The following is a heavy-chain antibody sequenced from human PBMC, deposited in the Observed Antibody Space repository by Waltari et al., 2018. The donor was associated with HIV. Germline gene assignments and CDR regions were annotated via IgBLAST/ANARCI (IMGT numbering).Heavy chain of an antibody. CDR2: VYTSGTT. Sequence: QVRLEEAGPGVVMASDTLSLTCSVFGGSISTFYLSWVRQSVGDAVGHAAGDGRQWIGPVYTSGTTNYNPSPSVRSTMSVDTSRNQLSLNLTSVTLADTAIYFCVRTPANYDFWNTYDGDYFDTWGQGLLVTVSS. D-gene: IGHD3-3*01. CDR1: GGSISTFY. J-gene: IGHJ4*01. V-gene: IGHV4-4*07. CDR3: VRTPANYDFWNTYDGDYFDT.